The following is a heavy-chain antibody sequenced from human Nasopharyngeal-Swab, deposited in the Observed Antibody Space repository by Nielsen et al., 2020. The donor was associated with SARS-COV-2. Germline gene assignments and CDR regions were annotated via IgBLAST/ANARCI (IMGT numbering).Heavy chain of an antibody. V-gene: IGHV3-48*02. Sequence: GESLKISCAASGFTFSSYSMNWVRQAPGKGPEWVSYISSSSSTIYYADSVKGRFTISRDNAKNSLYLQMNSLRDEDTAVYYCAREYYDFWSSYIDYYYGVDVCGQGTTVTVSS. D-gene: IGHD3-3*01. CDR1: GFTFSSYS. J-gene: IGHJ6*02. CDR3: AREYYDFWSSYIDYYYGVDV. CDR2: ISSSSSTI.